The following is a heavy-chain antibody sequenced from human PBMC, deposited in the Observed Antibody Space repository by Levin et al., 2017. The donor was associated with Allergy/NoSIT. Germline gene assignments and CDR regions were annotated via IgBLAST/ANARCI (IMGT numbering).Heavy chain of an antibody. CDR1: GGSISSSSYY. CDR2: IYYSGST. Sequence: SETLSLTCTVSGGSISSSSYYWGWIRQPPGKGLEWIGSIYYSGSTYYNPSLKSRVTISVDTSKNQFSLKLSSVTAADTAVYYCARLPSRDSWLGVVDYWGQGTLVTVSS. V-gene: IGHV4-39*01. D-gene: IGHD6-13*01. J-gene: IGHJ4*02. CDR3: ARLPSRDSWLGVVDY.